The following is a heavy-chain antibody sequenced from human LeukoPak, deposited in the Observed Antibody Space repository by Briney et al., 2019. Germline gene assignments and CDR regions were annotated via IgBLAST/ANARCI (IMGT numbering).Heavy chain of an antibody. J-gene: IGHJ4*02. CDR1: GFTFSDYY. CDR2: ISSSGSTI. CDR3: AKDSCGGDCYSFDY. Sequence: GGSLRLSCAASGFTFSDYYMSWIRQAPGKGLEWVSYISSSGSTIYYADSVKGRFTISRDNSKNTLYLQMNSLRAEDTALYYCAKDSCGGDCYSFDYWGQGTLVTVSS. D-gene: IGHD2-21*02. V-gene: IGHV3-11*01.